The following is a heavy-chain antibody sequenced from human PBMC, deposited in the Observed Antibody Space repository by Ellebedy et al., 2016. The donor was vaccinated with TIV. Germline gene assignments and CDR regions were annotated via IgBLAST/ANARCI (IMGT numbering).Heavy chain of an antibody. CDR3: ARSDSSGWYYWFDP. Sequence: ASVKVSCXASGYTFTGYYMHWVRQAPGQGLEWMGWINPNSGGTNYAQKFQGWVTMTRDTSISTAYMELSRLRSDDTAVYYCARSDSSGWYYWFDPWGQGTLVTVSS. CDR1: GYTFTGYY. J-gene: IGHJ5*02. D-gene: IGHD6-19*01. CDR2: INPNSGGT. V-gene: IGHV1-2*04.